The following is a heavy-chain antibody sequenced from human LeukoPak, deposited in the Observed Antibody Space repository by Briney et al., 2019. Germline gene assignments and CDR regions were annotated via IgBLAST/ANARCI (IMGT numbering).Heavy chain of an antibody. CDR2: IRNDGSKT. Sequence: GGSLRLSCAASGFTFSSYAMSWVRQAPGKGLEWVAFIRNDGSKTHDADSVKGRFTISRDNSKSTLYVQMSSLRAEDTAVYYCAKDYYGSGGYFHFWGQGTLVTVSS. CDR3: AKDYYGSGGYFHF. V-gene: IGHV3-30*02. CDR1: GFTFSSYA. D-gene: IGHD3-10*01. J-gene: IGHJ4*02.